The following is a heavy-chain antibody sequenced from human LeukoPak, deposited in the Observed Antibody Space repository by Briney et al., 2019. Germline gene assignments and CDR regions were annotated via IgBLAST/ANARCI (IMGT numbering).Heavy chain of an antibody. Sequence: GGSLRLSCAASGFTFSNYAMHWVRQAPGKGLEWVSLISSGGTYEYYADSVKGRFAISRDNSKNTLYLQLNSLRAEDTAVYYCARDSTYYYDSGSSGPHYFDNWGQGTLVTVSS. CDR3: ARDSTYYYDSGSSGPHYFDN. CDR2: ISSGGTYE. CDR1: GFTFSNYA. J-gene: IGHJ4*02. V-gene: IGHV3-30*09. D-gene: IGHD3-10*01.